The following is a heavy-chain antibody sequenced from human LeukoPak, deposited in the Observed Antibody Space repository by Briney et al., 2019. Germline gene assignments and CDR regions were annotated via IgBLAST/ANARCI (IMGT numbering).Heavy chain of an antibody. CDR1: VPTLTKLS. CDR2: FHAEDGST. Sequence: ASVTLSFTFSVPTLTKLSIHWVRQGPRKGLETGGEFHAEDGSTNFAQNFQGRITMTEDTSIDTAYLDLTSLTSDDTAVYFCAAVRTGPQDFYDDTATRNPFDYWGQGTLVSVSS. J-gene: IGHJ4*02. D-gene: IGHD5-18*01. CDR3: AAVRTGPQDFYDDTATRNPFDY. V-gene: IGHV1-24*01.